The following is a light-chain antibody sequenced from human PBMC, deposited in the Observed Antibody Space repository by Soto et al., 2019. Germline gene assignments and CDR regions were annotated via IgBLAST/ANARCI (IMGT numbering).Light chain of an antibody. Sequence: DIQMTQSPSSLSASVGDTVTITCRASHGIIAYLAWYQQRPGKVPKLLIYAASTLQTGVPSRFSGSGAGTDFTLTISSLQPEDGATYYCQKYDSAPQTFGQGTKVEIK. CDR2: AAS. CDR1: HGIIAY. J-gene: IGKJ1*01. V-gene: IGKV1-27*01. CDR3: QKYDSAPQT.